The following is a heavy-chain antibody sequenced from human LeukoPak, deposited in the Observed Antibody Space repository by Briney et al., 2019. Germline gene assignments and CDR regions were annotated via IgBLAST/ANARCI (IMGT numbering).Heavy chain of an antibody. V-gene: IGHV4-34*01. D-gene: IGHD1-26*01. CDR2: INHSGST. J-gene: IGHJ3*02. Sequence: PSETLSLTCAVYGGSFSGYYWSWIRQPPGKGLEWIGEINHSGSTNYNPSLKSRVTISVDTSKNQLSLVLSSVTAADTAVYYCAGDRRWELVHAFDIWGQGSMVTVSS. CDR1: GGSFSGYY. CDR3: AGDRRWELVHAFDI.